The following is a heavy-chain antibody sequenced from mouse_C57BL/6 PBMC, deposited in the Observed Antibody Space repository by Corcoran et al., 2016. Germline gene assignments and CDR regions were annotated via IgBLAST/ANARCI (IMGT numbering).Heavy chain of an antibody. V-gene: IGHV9-3*01. CDR1: GYTFTTYG. Sequence: QIQLVQSGPELKKPGETVKISCKASGYTFTTYGMSWVKQAPGKGLKWMGWINTYSGVPTYADDFKGRFAFSLETSASTAYLQINNLKNEDTATYFCARVRIYYRDYYAMDYWGQGTSVTVSS. D-gene: IGHD2-14*01. CDR2: INTYSGVP. J-gene: IGHJ4*01. CDR3: ARVRIYYRDYYAMDY.